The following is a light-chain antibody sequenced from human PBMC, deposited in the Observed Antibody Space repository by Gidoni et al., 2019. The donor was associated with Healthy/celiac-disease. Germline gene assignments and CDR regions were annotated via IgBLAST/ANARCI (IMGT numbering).Light chain of an antibody. V-gene: IGKV3-11*01. CDR1: QSVSSY. J-gene: IGKJ1*01. CDR3: QQRSNWPPWT. Sequence: ELVLTQSPATLSLSPGERATLSCRASQSVSSYLAWYQQKPGQAPRLLIYDASTRATGIPARFSGSGSGTDFTLTIRSLEPEDFAVYYCQQRSNWPPWTFGQGTKVEIK. CDR2: DAS.